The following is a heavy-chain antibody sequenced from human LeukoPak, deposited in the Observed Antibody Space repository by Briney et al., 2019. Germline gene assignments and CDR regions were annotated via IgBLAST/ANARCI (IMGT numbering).Heavy chain of an antibody. D-gene: IGHD1-26*01. J-gene: IGHJ6*02. CDR2: ISSGGSSV. CDR3: ARELSASYSFYYYGLDV. V-gene: IGHV3-48*03. Sequence: GPLRLSCAASGFTFNSHEMNWVRQAPGKGLEWLSYISSGGSSVNYADSVKGRFTVSRDNAKNLLYLQMSGLTVEDTAIYYCARELSASYSFYYYGLDVWGQGTTVTVSS. CDR1: GFTFNSHE.